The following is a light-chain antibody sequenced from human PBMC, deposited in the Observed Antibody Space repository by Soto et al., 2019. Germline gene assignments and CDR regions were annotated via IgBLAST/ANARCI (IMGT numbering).Light chain of an antibody. Sequence: DIQMTQSPSSLSASAGDRVTIICQASQDITNYLNWYQQKPGKAPKLLIHDSSNLETGVPSRFSGSGSGTYFSFTISSLQPEDIATYYCQQFDTLPLTFGQGTRLEIK. V-gene: IGKV1-33*01. CDR3: QQFDTLPLT. CDR1: QDITNY. CDR2: DSS. J-gene: IGKJ5*01.